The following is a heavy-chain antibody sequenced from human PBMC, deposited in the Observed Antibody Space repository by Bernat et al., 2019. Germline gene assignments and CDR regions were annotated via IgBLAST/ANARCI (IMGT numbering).Heavy chain of an antibody. J-gene: IGHJ4*02. Sequence: VQLVESGGGVVQPGRSLRLSCAASGFTFSSYGMHWVRQAPGKGLEWVASIKQDGSEKYYLDSVKGRFTISRDNTKNSLYLEMNSLGGEDTAVYYCATRPRQPESWGQGTLVTVSS. CDR3: ATRPRQPES. V-gene: IGHV3-7*01. CDR1: GFTFSSYG. CDR2: IKQDGSEK. D-gene: IGHD6-13*01.